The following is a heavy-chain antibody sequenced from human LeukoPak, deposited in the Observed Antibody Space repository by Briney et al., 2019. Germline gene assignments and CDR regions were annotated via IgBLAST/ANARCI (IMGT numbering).Heavy chain of an antibody. D-gene: IGHD5-24*01. CDR2: IHYRGST. J-gene: IGHJ2*01. CDR3: ARGRRDPL. Sequence: PSETLSLTCTVSGGSISSYYWSWIRQPPGKGLEWIAYIHYRGSTNYNPSLKSRVTISVDTSKNQFSLKLSSVTAADTAVYYCARGRRDPLWGRGTLVTVSS. CDR1: GGSISSYY. V-gene: IGHV4-59*01.